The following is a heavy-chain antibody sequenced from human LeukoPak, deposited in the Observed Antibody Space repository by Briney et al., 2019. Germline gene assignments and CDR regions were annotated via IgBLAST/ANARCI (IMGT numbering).Heavy chain of an antibody. CDR1: GFTFSSYS. D-gene: IGHD4-23*01. V-gene: IGHV3-48*04. CDR3: ARTIWIYGGNGGGAFDI. CDR2: ISSSSSTI. Sequence: GGSLRLSCAASGFTFSSYSMNWVRQAPGKGLEWVSSISSSSSTIYYADSVKGRFTISRDNAKNSLYLQMNSLRAEDTAVYYCARTIWIYGGNGGGAFDIWGQGTMVTVSS. J-gene: IGHJ3*02.